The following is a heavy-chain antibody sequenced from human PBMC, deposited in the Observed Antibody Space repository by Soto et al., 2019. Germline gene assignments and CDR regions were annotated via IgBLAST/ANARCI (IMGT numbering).Heavy chain of an antibody. CDR2: IIPILGIA. D-gene: IGHD2-21*02. CDR1: GGTFSSYT. Sequence: SVKVSCKASGGTFSSYTISWVRQAPGQGLEWMGRIIPILGIANYAQKFQGRVTMTGDKSTSTAYMELSSLRSEDTAVYYCARDPRIVVVTAKASSYYYGMDVCGQGTTVTVSS. V-gene: IGHV1-69*04. CDR3: ARDPRIVVVTAKASSYYYGMDV. J-gene: IGHJ6*02.